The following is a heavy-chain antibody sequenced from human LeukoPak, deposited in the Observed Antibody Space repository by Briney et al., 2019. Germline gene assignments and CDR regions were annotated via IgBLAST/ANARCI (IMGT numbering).Heavy chain of an antibody. D-gene: IGHD6-13*01. CDR3: AREFKGYSSSWHIDY. CDR2: IYSSGST. J-gene: IGHJ4*02. Sequence: SETLSLTCTVSGGSISSYYGSWIRQPAGKGLEWVGRIYSSGSTNYNPSLKSRVTISVDTSKNQFSLKLSSVTAADTAVYYCAREFKGYSSSWHIDYWGQGTLVTVSS. CDR1: GGSISSYY. V-gene: IGHV4-4*07.